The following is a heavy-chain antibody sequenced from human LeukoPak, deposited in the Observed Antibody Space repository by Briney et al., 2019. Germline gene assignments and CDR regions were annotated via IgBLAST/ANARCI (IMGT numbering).Heavy chain of an antibody. CDR2: ILYSGTT. J-gene: IGHJ4*02. Sequence: SETLSLTCTVSGGSISGSSSYWGWIRQPPGEGLEWIGNILYSGTTYYNPSLKSRVTISVDTSKNHFSLNLSSVTAADTAVYYCARGQGTVTTHWGQGTLVTVSS. D-gene: IGHD4-17*01. CDR3: ARGQGTVTTH. CDR1: GGSISGSSSY. V-gene: IGHV4-39*02.